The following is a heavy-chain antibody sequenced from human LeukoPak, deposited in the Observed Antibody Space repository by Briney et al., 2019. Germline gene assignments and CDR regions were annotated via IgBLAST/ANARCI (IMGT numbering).Heavy chain of an antibody. V-gene: IGHV3-7*01. CDR3: ARDLAYAFDI. CDR2: IKEDGSEK. CDR1: GFTFSNYW. J-gene: IGHJ3*02. Sequence: GGSLRLSCAASGFTFSNYWMRWVRQAPGKGQEWVANIKEDGSEKYYVGSVKGRFTISRDNAKNSLFLQMNSLRAEDTAVYYCARDLAYAFDIWGQGTMVTVSS.